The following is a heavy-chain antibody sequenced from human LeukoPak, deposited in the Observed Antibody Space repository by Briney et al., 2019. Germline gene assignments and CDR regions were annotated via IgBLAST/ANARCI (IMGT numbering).Heavy chain of an antibody. Sequence: GGSLRLSCAASEFTSSSTWMSWVRQAPSQGREGGANIKQDGSKKFYVDSVKGRFTISRDNPTNSLYLERNSPRVEDTAVYFCARDTPLGCFDLWGQGALGTVSS. CDR2: IKQDGSKK. D-gene: IGHD2-15*01. CDR1: EFTSSSTW. V-gene: IGHV3-7*01. CDR3: ARDTPLGCFDL. J-gene: IGHJ4*02.